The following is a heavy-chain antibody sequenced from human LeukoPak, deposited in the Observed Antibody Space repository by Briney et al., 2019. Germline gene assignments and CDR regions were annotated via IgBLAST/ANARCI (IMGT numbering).Heavy chain of an antibody. D-gene: IGHD6-13*01. CDR1: GFTFDYYG. CDR2: ISWNSASL. Sequence: HPGRSLRLSCEASGFTFDYYGMHWVRQAPGKGLEWVSTISWNSASLGYVDAVKGRFTISRENPKKTLYLKMKSLRPEDTALYYCAKDYGSSSSWYDYWGQGTLVTVSS. J-gene: IGHJ4*02. V-gene: IGHV3-9*01. CDR3: AKDYGSSSSWYDY.